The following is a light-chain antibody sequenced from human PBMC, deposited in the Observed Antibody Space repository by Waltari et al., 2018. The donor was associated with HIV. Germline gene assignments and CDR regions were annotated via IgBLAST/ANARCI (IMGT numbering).Light chain of an antibody. CDR2: AVS. J-gene: IGLJ3*02. CDR3: CSYAGSAGWV. Sequence: QSALTQPRSVSGSPGQSVTISCTGTSSDVGGYNFVSWYQQHPGKAPKLMIYAVSKRPSGVPGRFSGSKSGNTASLTISGLQAEDEADYYCCSYAGSAGWVFGGGTKLTVL. V-gene: IGLV2-11*01. CDR1: SSDVGGYNF.